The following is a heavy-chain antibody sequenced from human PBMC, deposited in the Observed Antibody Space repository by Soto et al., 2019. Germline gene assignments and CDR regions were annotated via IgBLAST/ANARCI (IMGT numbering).Heavy chain of an antibody. Sequence: QVQLQQSGPGLVKPSGTLSLTCFVSGDSINNTYWWSWVRQAPGKGLERIGEIYNTGGRSYMPSLRGRITPSVDTSKNQFSLKLTSVTAADTAVYYCARAVYCTTANFWDDFHYYNIDVWGQGTAVTVSS. V-gene: IGHV4-4*02. J-gene: IGHJ6*02. CDR3: ARAVYCTTANFWDDFHYYNIDV. D-gene: IGHD2-8*01. CDR1: GDSINNTYW. CDR2: IYNTGGR.